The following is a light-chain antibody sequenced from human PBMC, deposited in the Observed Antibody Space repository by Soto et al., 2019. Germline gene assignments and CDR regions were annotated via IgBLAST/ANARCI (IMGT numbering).Light chain of an antibody. CDR1: QSVSSY. Sequence: EIVLTQSPATLSLSPGERATLSCRASQSVSSYLAWYQQKPGQAPRLLIYDASNRATVIPARFSGSGSGTGFTLTITSLEPGDFAIYYCQQRSNWPSVTFGGGTKVEIK. V-gene: IGKV3-11*01. CDR3: QQRSNWPSVT. J-gene: IGKJ4*01. CDR2: DAS.